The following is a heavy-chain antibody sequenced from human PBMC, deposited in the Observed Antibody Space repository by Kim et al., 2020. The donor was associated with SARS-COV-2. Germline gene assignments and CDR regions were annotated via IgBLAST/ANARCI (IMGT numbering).Heavy chain of an antibody. CDR2: IYYTGRT. J-gene: IGHJ4*02. CDR3: ARTYASGSYSFDY. CDR1: GGSVSSPNFY. Sequence: SETLSLTCSVSGGSVSSPNFYWGWVRQPPGKGLEWIGVIYYTGRTYYNPSLKSRLTISADTSKNQFSLKLSSVTAADTAVYYCARTYASGSYSFDYWGQGTLVAVSS. V-gene: IGHV4-39*01. D-gene: IGHD3-10*01.